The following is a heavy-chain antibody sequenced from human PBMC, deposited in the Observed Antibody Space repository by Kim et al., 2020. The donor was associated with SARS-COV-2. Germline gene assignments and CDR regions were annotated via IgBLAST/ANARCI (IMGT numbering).Heavy chain of an antibody. CDR1: GYSISSGYY. V-gene: IGHV4-38-2*02. D-gene: IGHD3-10*01. CDR3: ASPSYFGTRYYGSGRGDY. CDR2: IYHSGST. Sequence: SETLSLTCTVSGYSISSGYYWGWIRQPPGKGLEWIGSIYHSGSTYYNPSLKSRVTISVDTSKNQFSLKLSSVTAADTAVYYCASPSYFGTRYYGSGRGDYWGQGTVVTVSS. J-gene: IGHJ4*02.